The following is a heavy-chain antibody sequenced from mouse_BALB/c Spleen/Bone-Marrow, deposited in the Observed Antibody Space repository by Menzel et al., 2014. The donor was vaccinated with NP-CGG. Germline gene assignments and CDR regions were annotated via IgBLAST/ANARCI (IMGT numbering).Heavy chain of an antibody. D-gene: IGHD2-1*01. CDR3: ARNGNYGAWFAT. V-gene: IGHV14-3*02. Sequence: DVKLVESGAELVKPGASVKLSCTASGFNIKDTYMHWVKQRPEQGLEWIGRIDPANGNTKYDPKFQGKATITADTSSNTAYLQLSSLTSEDTAVYYCARNGNYGAWFATGAKGLWSLSLQ. J-gene: IGHJ3*01. CDR2: IDPANGNT. CDR1: GFNIKDTY.